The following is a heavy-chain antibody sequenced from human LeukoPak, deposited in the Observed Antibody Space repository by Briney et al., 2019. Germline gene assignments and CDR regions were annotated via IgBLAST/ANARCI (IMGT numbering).Heavy chain of an antibody. V-gene: IGHV3-48*01. CDR2: ISSSSSTI. CDR1: GFTFSSYS. CDR3: ARGIYYYYYYMDA. Sequence: GGSLRLSCAASGFTFSSYSVNWVRQAPGMGLEWVSYISSSSSTIHYADSVKGRFTISRDKAKNSLYLQMNSLRAEDTAVYYCARGIYYYYYYMDAWGKGTTVTVSS. J-gene: IGHJ6*03.